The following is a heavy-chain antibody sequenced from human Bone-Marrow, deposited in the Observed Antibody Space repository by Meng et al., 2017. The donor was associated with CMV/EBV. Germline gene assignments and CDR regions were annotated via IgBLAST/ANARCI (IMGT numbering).Heavy chain of an antibody. Sequence: SLKIYCTVSPFTFHKYAIHWVRQAPGKGLEWVSGFSLDSDRIDYADSVKGRFTVSRDSAKGSLYLQMNSLRVEDTALYYCTKDLRPGGADVWGQGTTVTVSS. CDR2: FSLDSDRI. D-gene: IGHD3-10*01. J-gene: IGHJ6*02. CDR1: PFTFHKYA. CDR3: TKDLRPGGADV. V-gene: IGHV3-9*01.